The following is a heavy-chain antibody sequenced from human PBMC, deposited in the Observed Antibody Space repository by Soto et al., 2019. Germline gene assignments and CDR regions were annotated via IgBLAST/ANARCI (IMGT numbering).Heavy chain of an antibody. CDR2: MYSSGST. V-gene: IGHV4-59*01. J-gene: IGHJ4*02. D-gene: IGHD4-17*01. CDR3: ARSTGYGDSYFDY. CDR1: CWAITLYF. Sequence: SLETLSLPCTFSCWAITLYFLNWIPRSPGKGLEWIGYMYSSGSTNYRSSLKSRVTISGDTSKNQFSLRLRSVTAADTAVYFCARSTGYGDSYFDYWGQGALVTVSS.